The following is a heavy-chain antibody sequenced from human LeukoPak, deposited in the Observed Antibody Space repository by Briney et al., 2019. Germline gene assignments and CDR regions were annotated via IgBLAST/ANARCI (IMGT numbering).Heavy chain of an antibody. Sequence: GGSLRLSCAASGFTVSNNYMSWVRQAPGKGLEWVSVIHSGGTTNYADSVQGRFTISRDNSKTTVYLHMNSLRAEDTAVYYCARVYYGDYGDAFDIWGQGTMVTVSS. J-gene: IGHJ3*02. CDR3: ARVYYGDYGDAFDI. V-gene: IGHV3-53*01. CDR2: IHSGGTT. CDR1: GFTVSNNY. D-gene: IGHD4-17*01.